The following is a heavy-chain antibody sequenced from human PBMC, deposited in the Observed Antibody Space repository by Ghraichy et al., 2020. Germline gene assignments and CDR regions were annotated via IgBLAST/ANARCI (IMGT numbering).Heavy chain of an antibody. CDR1: RFKFDDYA. CDR3: AKGVLRYFDWFGDVFDI. CDR2: INWKGGSI. Sequence: GGSLRLSCAAPRFKFDDYAMHWVRQPPGKGLEWVSGINWKGGSIGYADSVKGRFTISRDNAKNSLHLQMNSLRVEDTALYYCAKGVLRYFDWFGDVFDIRGQGTMVTVSS. V-gene: IGHV3-9*01. J-gene: IGHJ3*02. D-gene: IGHD3-9*01.